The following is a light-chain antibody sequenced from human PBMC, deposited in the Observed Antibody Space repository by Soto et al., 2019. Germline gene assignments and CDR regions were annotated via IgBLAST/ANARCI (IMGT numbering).Light chain of an antibody. CDR3: QQANSFPPT. CDR1: QTISSW. V-gene: IGKV1-5*03. Sequence: DLQMTQSPSTLSGSVGARVTITCRASQTISSWLAWYQQKPGKAPKLLIYKASTLKSGVPSRFSGIGSGTDLTINLSSLQPEDGATDDGQQANSFPPTFGQGTRLEIK. J-gene: IGKJ5*01. CDR2: KAS.